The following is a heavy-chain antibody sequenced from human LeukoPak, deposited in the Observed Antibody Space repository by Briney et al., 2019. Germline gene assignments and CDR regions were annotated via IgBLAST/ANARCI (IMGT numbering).Heavy chain of an antibody. CDR2: IYYSGST. CDR1: GGSISSYY. J-gene: IGHJ2*01. D-gene: IGHD2-2*01. V-gene: IGHV4-59*08. CDR3: ARAGGTSPYWYFDL. Sequence: SETLSLTCTVSGGSISSYYWSWIRQPPGKGLEWIGYIYYSGSTNYNPSLKSRVTTSVDTSKNQFSLKLSSVTAADTAVYYCARAGGTSPYWYFDLWGRGTLVTVSS.